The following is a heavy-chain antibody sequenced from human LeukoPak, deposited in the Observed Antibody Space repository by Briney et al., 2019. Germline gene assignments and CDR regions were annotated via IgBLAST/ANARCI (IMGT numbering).Heavy chain of an antibody. CDR1: GFTFSNAW. D-gene: IGHD6-13*01. CDR3: TTVYSSSCYY. Sequence: GGSLRLSCAASGFTFSNAWMSWVRQAPGKGLEWFGRIKSKTDGGTTDYAAPVKGRFTISRDDSKNTLYLQMNSLKTEDTAVYYCTTVYSSSCYYWGQGTLVTVSS. CDR2: IKSKTDGGTT. V-gene: IGHV3-15*07. J-gene: IGHJ4*02.